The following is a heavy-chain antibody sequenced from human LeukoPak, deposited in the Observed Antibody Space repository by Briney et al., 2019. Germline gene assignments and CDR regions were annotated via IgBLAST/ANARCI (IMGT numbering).Heavy chain of an antibody. D-gene: IGHD3-9*01. J-gene: IGHJ6*03. CDR2: ISHSGRTI. V-gene: IGHV3-48*03. Sequence: GGSLRLSCAASGLPFSSFEMNWVRQSPGKGLEWVSYISHSGRTIYYADSVRGRFTISRDNAKNSLYLQMNSLRAEDTAVYYCASASTTFDYYYYYMDVWGKGTTVTVSS. CDR1: GLPFSSFE. CDR3: ASASTTFDYYYYYMDV.